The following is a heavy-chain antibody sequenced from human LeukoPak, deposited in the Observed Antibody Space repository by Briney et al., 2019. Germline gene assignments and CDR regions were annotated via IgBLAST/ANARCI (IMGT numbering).Heavy chain of an antibody. V-gene: IGHV4-38-2*01. D-gene: IGHD5-24*01. J-gene: IGHJ4*02. Sequence: SETLSLTCAVSGYPNSSGYYWGWIRQPPGKGLEWIGSIYHSGSTYYNPSLKSRVTISVDTSKNQFSLKLSSVTAADTAVYYCATSKMATITPPFDYWGQGTLVTVSS. CDR2: IYHSGST. CDR1: GYPNSSGYY. CDR3: ATSKMATITPPFDY.